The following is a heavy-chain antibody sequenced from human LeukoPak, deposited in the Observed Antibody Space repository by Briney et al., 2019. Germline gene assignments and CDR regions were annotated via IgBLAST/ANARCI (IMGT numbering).Heavy chain of an antibody. Sequence: PGGSLRLSCAASGFTFSSYSMNWVRQAPGKGPEWVSYISTSSSDTNYADSVKGRFTISRDNAKNSLYLQMNSLRAEDTAVYYCARRVFFDYWGQGTLVTVSS. CDR1: GFTFSSYS. D-gene: IGHD6-13*01. V-gene: IGHV3-21*05. J-gene: IGHJ4*02. CDR2: ISTSSSDT. CDR3: ARRVFFDY.